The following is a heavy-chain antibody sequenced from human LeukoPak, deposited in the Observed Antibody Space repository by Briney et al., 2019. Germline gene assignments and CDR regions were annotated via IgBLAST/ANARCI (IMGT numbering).Heavy chain of an antibody. CDR2: ISWNSGSI. CDR1: GFTFTSYG. Sequence: GRSLRLSCAASGFTFTSYGMHWVRQAPGKGLEWVSGISWNSGSIGYADSVKGRFTISRDNAKNSLYLQMNSLRAEDMALYYCAKGCHYYDSSGCEYFQHWGQGTLVTVSS. V-gene: IGHV3-9*03. J-gene: IGHJ1*01. D-gene: IGHD3-22*01. CDR3: AKGCHYYDSSGCEYFQH.